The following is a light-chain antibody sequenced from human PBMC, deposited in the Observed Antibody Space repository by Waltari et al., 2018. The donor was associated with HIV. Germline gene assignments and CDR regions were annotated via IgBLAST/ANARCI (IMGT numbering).Light chain of an antibody. CDR3: ATWDDRLSSRV. Sequence: QSVLTQPPSASGTPGQTVTISCSGSRSNIGNNYVYWYQQIPGTAPKLLIFRNKQRPSGVPDRFSGSKSGTSASLAISGLRSDDEADYHCATWDDRLSSRVFGGGTKLTVL. J-gene: IGLJ2*01. CDR2: RNK. V-gene: IGLV1-47*01. CDR1: RSNIGNNY.